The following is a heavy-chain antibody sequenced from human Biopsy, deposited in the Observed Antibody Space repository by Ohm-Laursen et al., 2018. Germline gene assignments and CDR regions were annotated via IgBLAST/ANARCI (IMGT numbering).Heavy chain of an antibody. D-gene: IGHD4-17*01. CDR1: GFTFSSYA. CDR3: AKPADSYGSEFYFDY. Sequence: SLRLSCTAPGFTFSSYAMTWVRQAPGKGLEWVSVINTSGGSTHYAVSVKGRFTISRDNSKNTLYLRMNSLRAEDTAAYYCAKPADSYGSEFYFDYWGQGTLVTVSS. CDR2: INTSGGST. J-gene: IGHJ4*02. V-gene: IGHV3-23*01.